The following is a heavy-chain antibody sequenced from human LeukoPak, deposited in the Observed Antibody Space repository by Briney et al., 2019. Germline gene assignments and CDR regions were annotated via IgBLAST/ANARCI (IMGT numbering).Heavy chain of an antibody. J-gene: IGHJ6*02. Sequence: GGSLRLSCAASGFTFSSYSMNWVRQAPGKGLEWVSSISSSSSYIYYADSVKGRFTISRDNAKNSLYLQMNSLRAEDTAVYYCARVIAAIQDMDVWGQGTTVTVSS. CDR3: ARVIAAIQDMDV. V-gene: IGHV3-21*01. D-gene: IGHD6-6*01. CDR2: ISSSSSYI. CDR1: GFTFSSYS.